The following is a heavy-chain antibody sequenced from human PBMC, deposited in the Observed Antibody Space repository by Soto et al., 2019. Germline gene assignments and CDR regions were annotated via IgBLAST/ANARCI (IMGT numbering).Heavy chain of an antibody. CDR2: ISYDGSNK. CDR1: GFPFTTYG. J-gene: IGHJ4*02. D-gene: IGHD3-10*01. CDR3: VGGQYYVDY. V-gene: IGHV3-30*03. Sequence: QVQLVESGGGVVQPGRSLRLSCAASGFPFTTYGMHWVREGPGKGLEWVAVISYDGSNKYYADSVKGRFTISRDNSKNTLYLQMNSLRPEDTALYYCVGGQYYVDYLGQGTLVTVSS.